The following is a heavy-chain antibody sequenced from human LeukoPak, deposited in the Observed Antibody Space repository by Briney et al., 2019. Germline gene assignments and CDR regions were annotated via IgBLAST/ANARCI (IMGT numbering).Heavy chain of an antibody. CDR2: ISSDGIST. CDR3: ARGFPTYFDS. D-gene: IGHD3-10*01. J-gene: IGHJ4*02. V-gene: IGHV3-74*01. Sequence: GGSLRLSCAASGFTFDDYGLSWVRQAPGKGLVWVSRISSDGISTTYADSVKGRFTISRDNAKNTVYLQMNSLRGEDTAVYYCARGFPTYFDSWGQGTLVTVSS. CDR1: GFTFDDYG.